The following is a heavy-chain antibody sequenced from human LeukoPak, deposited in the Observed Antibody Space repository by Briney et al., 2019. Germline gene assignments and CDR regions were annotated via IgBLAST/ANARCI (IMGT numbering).Heavy chain of an antibody. CDR1: GGSFSGYY. CDR3: ARMTSNPIRGIAVAGFDY. D-gene: IGHD6-19*01. CDR2: INHSGST. V-gene: IGHV4-34*01. J-gene: IGHJ4*02. Sequence: SETLSLTCAVYGGSFSGYYWSWIRQPPGKGLEWIGEINHSGSTNYNPSLKSRVTISVDTSKNQFSLKLSSVTAADTAVYYCARMTSNPIRGIAVAGFDYWGQGTLVTVSS.